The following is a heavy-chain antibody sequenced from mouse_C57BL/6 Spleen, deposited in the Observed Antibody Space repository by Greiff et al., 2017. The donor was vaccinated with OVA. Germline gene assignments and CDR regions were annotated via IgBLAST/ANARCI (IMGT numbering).Heavy chain of an antibody. CDR2: IYPGSGST. V-gene: IGHV1-55*01. D-gene: IGHD1-1*01. Sequence: QVQLQQPGAELVKPGASVKMSCKASGYTFTSYWITWVKQRPGQGLEWIGDIYPGSGSTNYNEKFKSKATLTVDTSSSTAYMQLSILTSEDSAVYYCARTTTVVGGYFDVWGTGTTVTVSS. CDR3: ARTTTVVGGYFDV. CDR1: GYTFTSYW. J-gene: IGHJ1*03.